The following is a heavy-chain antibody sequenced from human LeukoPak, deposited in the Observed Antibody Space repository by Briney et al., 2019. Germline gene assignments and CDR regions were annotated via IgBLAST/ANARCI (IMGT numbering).Heavy chain of an antibody. J-gene: IGHJ4*02. D-gene: IGHD6-13*01. CDR1: GYTFTSYH. V-gene: IGHV1-46*01. CDR2: INPSGVST. Sequence: ASVKVSFKASGYTFTSYHIHWVRQAPGQGLEWMGAINPSGVSTRYAQSFQGRLMMTRDTSTRTVYMEVTSLRSEDTAVYYCARGLAELWPHFDYWGQGTLITVSS. CDR3: ARGLAELWPHFDY.